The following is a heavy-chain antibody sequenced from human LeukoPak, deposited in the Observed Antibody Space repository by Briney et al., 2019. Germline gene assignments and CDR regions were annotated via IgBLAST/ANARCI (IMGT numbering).Heavy chain of an antibody. J-gene: IGHJ6*02. V-gene: IGHV4-39*01. CDR3: ARQGYSSSSGGQVFYGMDV. CDR2: MYDSGSD. Sequence: SETLSLTCTGSGFSVSNSSYYWGWLGQPPGRGLEWIGSMYDSGSDYYNPCLNRRVTISVDTSKNHFSQKLSSGIAADTAVYYCARQGYSSSSGGQVFYGMDVWGQGTTVTVSS. CDR1: GFSVSNSSYY. D-gene: IGHD6-6*01.